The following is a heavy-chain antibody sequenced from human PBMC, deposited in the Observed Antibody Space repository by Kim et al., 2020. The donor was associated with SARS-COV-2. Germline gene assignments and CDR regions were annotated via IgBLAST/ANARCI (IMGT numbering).Heavy chain of an antibody. CDR1: GSTFSSYG. CDR3: AKDNQWLVAWGWAVDY. CDR2: ISYDGSNK. V-gene: IGHV3-30*18. Sequence: GGSLRLSCAASGSTFSSYGMHWVRQAPGKGLEWVAVISYDGSNKYYADSVKGRFTISRDNSKNTLYLQMNSLRAEDTAVYYCAKDNQWLVAWGWAVDYWGQGTLVTVSS. J-gene: IGHJ4*02. D-gene: IGHD6-19*01.